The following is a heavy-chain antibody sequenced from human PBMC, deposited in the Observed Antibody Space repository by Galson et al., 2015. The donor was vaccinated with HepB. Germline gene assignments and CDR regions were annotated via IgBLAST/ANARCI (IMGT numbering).Heavy chain of an antibody. CDR2: IWFDGSNK. CDR1: GFNFGSFA. D-gene: IGHD2-21*02. CDR3: AKDLALTASYYYLGMDV. Sequence: SLRLSCAASGFNFGSFAMHWVRQAPGKGLEWVALIWFDGSNKFYADSVKGRFTISRDNSKNTLYLQMNSLRAGDTAVYYCAKDLALTASYYYLGMDVWGQGTTVTVSS. J-gene: IGHJ6*02. V-gene: IGHV3-33*06.